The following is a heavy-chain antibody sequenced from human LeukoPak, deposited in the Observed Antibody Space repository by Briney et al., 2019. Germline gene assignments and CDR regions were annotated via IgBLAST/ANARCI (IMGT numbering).Heavy chain of an antibody. CDR2: IYYSGST. CDR3: ARASYDFYSFDY. D-gene: IGHD3-3*01. V-gene: IGHV4-30-4*01. J-gene: IGHJ4*02. CDR1: GGSISSGDSY. Sequence: SETLSLTCTVSGGSISSGDSYWNWSRQPPGKGLEWIGNIYYSGSTYYNPSLKSRVTISVDTSKNQFSLKLSSVTAADTAVYYCARASYDFYSFDYWGQGTLVTVSS.